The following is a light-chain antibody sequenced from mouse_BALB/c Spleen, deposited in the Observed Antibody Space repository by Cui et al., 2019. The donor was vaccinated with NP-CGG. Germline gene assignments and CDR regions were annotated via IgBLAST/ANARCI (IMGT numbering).Light chain of an antibody. CDR2: GTN. CDR1: TGAVTTSNY. V-gene: IGLV1*01. CDR3: ALWYSNHWV. Sequence: QAVVPQESALTTSPGETVTLTCRSSTGAVTTSNYANWVQEKPDHLFTGLIGGTNNRVPGVPARFSGSLIGDKAALTITGAQTEDESIYFCALWYSNHWVFGGGTKLTVI. J-gene: IGLJ1*01.